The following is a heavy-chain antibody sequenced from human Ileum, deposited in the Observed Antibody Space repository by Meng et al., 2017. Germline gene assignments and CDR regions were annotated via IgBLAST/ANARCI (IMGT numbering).Heavy chain of an antibody. V-gene: IGHV4-38-2*01. J-gene: IGHJ4*02. CDR3: ASLYWGSPLDY. CDR2: IYHSGST. D-gene: IGHD2-8*02. Sequence: SETLSLTCSVSGFSIKSVTYWGWIRQPPGKGLEFIGTIYHSGSTYYNSSLKSRVTISVDTSKNEFSLKLTSVTAADTAVYFWASLYWGSPLDYWGQGTLVTVSS. CDR1: GFSIKSVTY.